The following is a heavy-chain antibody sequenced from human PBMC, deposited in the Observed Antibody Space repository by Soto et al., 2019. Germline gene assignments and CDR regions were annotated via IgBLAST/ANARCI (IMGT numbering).Heavy chain of an antibody. V-gene: IGHV4-59*01. CDR1: GGSISSYY. J-gene: IGHJ4*02. Sequence: SETLSLTCTVSGGSISSYYWSWIRQPPGKGLEWIGYIYYSGSTYYNPSLKSRVTISVDTSKNQFSLKLSSVTAADTAVYYCAREARYYDILTGYYPGEFDYWGQGTLVTVSS. CDR2: IYYSGST. CDR3: AREARYYDILTGYYPGEFDY. D-gene: IGHD3-9*01.